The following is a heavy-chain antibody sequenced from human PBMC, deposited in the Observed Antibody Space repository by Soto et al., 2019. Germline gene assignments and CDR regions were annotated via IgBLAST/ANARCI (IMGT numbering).Heavy chain of an antibody. D-gene: IGHD2-2*01. J-gene: IGHJ5*02. CDR1: GGSVSSGSYY. V-gene: IGHV4-61*01. Sequence: SETLSLTCTVSGGSVSSGSYYWSWIRQPPGKGLEWIGYIYYSGSTNYNPSLKSRVTRSVDTSKNQFSLKLSSVTAADTAVYYCARVIGVVPAASNWFDPWGQGTLVTVSS. CDR3: ARVIGVVPAASNWFDP. CDR2: IYYSGST.